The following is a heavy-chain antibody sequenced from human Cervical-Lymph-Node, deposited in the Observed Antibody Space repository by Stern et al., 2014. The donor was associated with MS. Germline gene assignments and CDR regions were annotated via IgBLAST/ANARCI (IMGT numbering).Heavy chain of an antibody. CDR3: AKEGILVASFDY. J-gene: IGHJ4*02. V-gene: IGHV3-23*04. Sequence: MQLVQSGGSLVQPGGSLRLSCAASGFTFSSYAMNWVRQAPGQGLEWVSAISGSGDSTYYPDSVKGRFTIPRDTSKTTLYLQMNSLRADDTAVYSCAKEGILVASFDYWGQGTLVTVSS. CDR1: GFTFSSYA. D-gene: IGHD5-12*01. CDR2: ISGSGDST.